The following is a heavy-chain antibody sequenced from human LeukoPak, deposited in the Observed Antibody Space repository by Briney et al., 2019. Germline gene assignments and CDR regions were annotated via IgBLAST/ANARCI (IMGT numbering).Heavy chain of an antibody. CDR3: ARDLRDSSGWYCVSDY. J-gene: IGHJ4*02. D-gene: IGHD6-19*01. CDR2: ISYDGSNK. Sequence: GRSLRLSCAASGFTFSSYAMHWVRQAPGKGLEWVAVISYDGSNKYYADSVKGRFTISRDSSKNTLYLQMNSLRAEDTAVYYCARDLRDSSGWYCVSDYWGQGTLVTVSS. CDR1: GFTFSSYA. V-gene: IGHV3-30-3*01.